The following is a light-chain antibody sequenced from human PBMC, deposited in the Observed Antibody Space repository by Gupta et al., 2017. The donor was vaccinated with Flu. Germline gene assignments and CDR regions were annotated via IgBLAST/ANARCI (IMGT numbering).Light chain of an antibody. J-gene: IGKJ1*01. V-gene: IGKV3-15*01. Sequence: IMMTQSPATLSVSPGDRATLSCRASQSVNSNLAWYQQKPGQAPRLLMYGASTRATGLPGSFSGSGSGTAFPLTISSLRSEDSAVYYCQHYSTWWTCGQGTKVEIK. CDR2: GAS. CDR3: QHYSTWWT. CDR1: QSVNSN.